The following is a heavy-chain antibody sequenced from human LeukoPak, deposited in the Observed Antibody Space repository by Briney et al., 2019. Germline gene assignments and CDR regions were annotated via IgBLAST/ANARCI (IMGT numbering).Heavy chain of an antibody. CDR1: GGSISSYY. J-gene: IGHJ3*02. V-gene: IGHV4-59*12. CDR3: ARDPNEDAFDI. D-gene: IGHD1-1*01. CDR2: IYYSGST. Sequence: SETLSLTCTVSGGSISSYYWSWIRQPPGKGLEWIGYIYYSGSTYYNPSLKSRVTISVDTSKNQFSLKLSSVTAADTAVYYCARDPNEDAFDIWGQGTMVTVSS.